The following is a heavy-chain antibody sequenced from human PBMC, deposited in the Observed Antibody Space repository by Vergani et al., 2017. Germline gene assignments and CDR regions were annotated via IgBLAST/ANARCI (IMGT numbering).Heavy chain of an antibody. Sequence: VQLVQSGAEVKKPGSSVKVSCKASGGTFSSYAISWVRQAPGKGLEWVSSVSGSSATPYYADSVKGRFIISRDNSKNTLHLQMNSLRADDTAVYYCTKGSRGYTGYFFDYWGQGTLATVSS. V-gene: IGHV3-23*04. CDR2: VSGSSATP. CDR3: TKGSRGYTGYFFDY. CDR1: GGTFSSYA. J-gene: IGHJ4*02. D-gene: IGHD5-12*01.